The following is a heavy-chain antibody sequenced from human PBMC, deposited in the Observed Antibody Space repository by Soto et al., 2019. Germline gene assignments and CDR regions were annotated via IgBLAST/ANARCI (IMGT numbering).Heavy chain of an antibody. V-gene: IGHV1-3*01. CDR1: GYAFTSYA. Sequence: QVQLVQSGAEVKKPGASVQVSCWASGYAFTSYAVHWVRQAPGQRLEWMGWINAGSDNTKYSQNSQGRDTITRDTAASTAYREESTLTPEDPAVYYCAVGYGSGWNRFAYWGQGTLVTVSS. CDR2: INAGSDNT. CDR3: AVGYGSGWNRFAY. J-gene: IGHJ4*02. D-gene: IGHD6-19*01.